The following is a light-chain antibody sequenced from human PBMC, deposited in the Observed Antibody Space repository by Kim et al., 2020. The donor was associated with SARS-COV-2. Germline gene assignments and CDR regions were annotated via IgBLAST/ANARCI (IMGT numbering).Light chain of an antibody. CDR2: QDD. CDR1: DLGDKY. J-gene: IGLJ3*02. CDR3: QTWDGITAV. Sequence: SVSPDQTASITCSGDDLGDKYTCWYQQKPGQSPLLVIYQDDRRPSGIPVRFSGSNSGNTATLTISGTQAMDEADYYCQTWDGITAVFGGGPQLTVL. V-gene: IGLV3-1*01.